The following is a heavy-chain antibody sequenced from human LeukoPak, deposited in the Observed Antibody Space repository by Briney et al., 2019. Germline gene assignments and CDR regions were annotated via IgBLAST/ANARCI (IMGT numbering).Heavy chain of an antibody. J-gene: IGHJ4*02. CDR1: GYTSTGYY. D-gene: IGHD3-22*01. CDR2: INPNSGGT. Sequence: ASVKVSCKASGYTSTGYYMHWVRQAPGQGLEWMGWINPNSGGTNYAQKFQGRVTMTRDTSISTAYMELSRLRSDDTAVYYCARVEYYYDSSGYSPLDYWGQGTLVTVSS. V-gene: IGHV1-2*02. CDR3: ARVEYYYDSSGYSPLDY.